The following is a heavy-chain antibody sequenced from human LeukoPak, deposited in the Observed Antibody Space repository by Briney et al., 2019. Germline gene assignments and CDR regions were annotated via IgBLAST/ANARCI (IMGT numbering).Heavy chain of an antibody. CDR2: ISSSSSYI. D-gene: IGHD5-12*01. V-gene: IGHV3-21*01. CDR3: AREGSGGYDHFDY. Sequence: KPGGSLRLSCAASGFTFSSYSMNWVRQAPGKGLEWVSSISSSSSYIYYADSVKGRFTISRDNAKNSLYLQMNSLRAEDTAVYYCAREGSGGYDHFDYWGQGTLVTVSS. J-gene: IGHJ4*02. CDR1: GFTFSSYS.